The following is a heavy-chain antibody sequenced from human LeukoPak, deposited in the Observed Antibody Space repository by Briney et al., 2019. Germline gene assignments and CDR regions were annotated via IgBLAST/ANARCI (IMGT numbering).Heavy chain of an antibody. CDR3: AREGFITAAGTKFDY. J-gene: IGHJ4*02. CDR2: IKRDGSEK. V-gene: IGHV3-7*03. D-gene: IGHD6-13*01. Sequence: PGGSLRLSCAVSGFTFSSYCMTWVRQAPGKGLEWVANIKRDGSEKYYVDSVKGRFTISRDNAKNSLYLQMNSLRAEDTAVYYCAREGFITAAGTKFDYWGQGTLVTVSS. CDR1: GFTFSSYC.